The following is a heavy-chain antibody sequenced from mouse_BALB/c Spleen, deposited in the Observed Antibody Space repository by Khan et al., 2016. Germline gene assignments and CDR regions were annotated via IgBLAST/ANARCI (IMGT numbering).Heavy chain of an antibody. CDR3: ARQEDYAMDY. CDR2: INPDSSTI. J-gene: IGHJ4*01. V-gene: IGHV4-1*02. Sequence: EVKLLESGGGLVQPGGSLKLSCAASGCDFSRYWMRWVRQAPGKGLEWIGEINPDSSTINCTPSLKDKFIIARDNAKNTLYMQMSRVRSEHTALYYCARQEDYAMDYCGQGTSGTVSS. CDR1: GCDFSRYW.